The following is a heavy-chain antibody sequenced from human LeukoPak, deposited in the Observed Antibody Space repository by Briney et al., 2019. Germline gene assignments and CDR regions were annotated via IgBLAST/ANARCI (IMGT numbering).Heavy chain of an antibody. Sequence: GESLKISCKGSGYSFTSYWIGWVRQMPGKGLEWMGIIYPGDSDTRYSPSFQGQVTISPEKSISTAYLQWSSLKASDTAMYYCARHPIVGATPHWFDPWGQGTLVTVSS. CDR3: ARHPIVGATPHWFDP. D-gene: IGHD1-26*01. CDR2: IYPGDSDT. J-gene: IGHJ5*02. CDR1: GYSFTSYW. V-gene: IGHV5-51*01.